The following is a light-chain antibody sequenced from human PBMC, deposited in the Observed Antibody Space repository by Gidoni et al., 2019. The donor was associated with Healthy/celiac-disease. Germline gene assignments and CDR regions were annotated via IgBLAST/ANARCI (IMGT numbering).Light chain of an antibody. CDR2: GAS. Sequence: EIVMTQSPATLSVSPGESATLSCRASQSVSSNLAWYQQKPGQAPRLLYYGASTGATGIPARFSGGGARAEFTLTISRLQSEDFAVYCCQQYNNWPRTFGQGTKVEIK. J-gene: IGKJ1*01. CDR1: QSVSSN. V-gene: IGKV3-15*01. CDR3: QQYNNWPRT.